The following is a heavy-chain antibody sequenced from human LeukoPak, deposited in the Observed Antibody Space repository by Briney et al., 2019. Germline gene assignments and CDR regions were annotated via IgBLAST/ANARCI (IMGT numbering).Heavy chain of an antibody. Sequence: GGSLTLSCAASGFTFSDRWMSWVRQAPGRGLEWVSSIRPSGDNTYYGDSVKGRFTISRDNSKNTVYLQMNNMRVDDTAVYYCARVAGWHWFDPWGQGTLVTVSS. V-gene: IGHV3-23*01. J-gene: IGHJ5*02. CDR1: GFTFSDRW. CDR3: ARVAGWHWFDP. D-gene: IGHD6-19*01. CDR2: IRPSGDNT.